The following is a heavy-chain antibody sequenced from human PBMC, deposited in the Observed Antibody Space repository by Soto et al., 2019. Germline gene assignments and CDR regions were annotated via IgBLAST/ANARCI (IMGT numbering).Heavy chain of an antibody. D-gene: IGHD6-6*01. CDR3: PRVVIGTRPPDY. J-gene: IGHJ4*02. CDR2: INTYNGNT. CDR1: GYTFPSYG. V-gene: IGHV1-18*01. Sequence: QVQLVQSGGEVKKPGASVRVSCKASGYTFPSYGITWVRQAPGQGLEWMGWINTYNGNTNYTQKLQGRVTMTTDTSTSTVYMELRSLRSDDTAVYYCPRVVIGTRPPDYWGQGTLVTVSS.